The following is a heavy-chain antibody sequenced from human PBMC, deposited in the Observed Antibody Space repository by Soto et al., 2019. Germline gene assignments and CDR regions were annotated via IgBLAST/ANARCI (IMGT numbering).Heavy chain of an antibody. J-gene: IGHJ5*02. CDR1: GYTFTSYG. D-gene: IGHD3-22*01. V-gene: IGHV1-18*01. Sequence: ASVKVSCKASGYTFTSYGISWVRQAPGQGLEWMGWISAYNGNTNYAQKLQGRVTMTTDTSTSTAYMELRSLRSDDTAVYYCARDTIEYYYDSSGYLVDWFDPWGQGTLVTVSS. CDR2: ISAYNGNT. CDR3: ARDTIEYYYDSSGYLVDWFDP.